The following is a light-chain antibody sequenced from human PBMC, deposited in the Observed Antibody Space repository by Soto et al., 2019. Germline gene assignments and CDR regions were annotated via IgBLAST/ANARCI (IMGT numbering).Light chain of an antibody. CDR1: QSLVHSDGNTY. Sequence: DIVVTQTPLSTPVTLGQPAAISWRSSQSLVHSDGNTYLSWLQQRPGQAPRLLLYKISNRVSGVPDRFRGSGAGTDFTLTISRVEVEDVGVYYCLQATQFPWTFGQGTKVDIK. V-gene: IGKV2-24*01. CDR2: KIS. CDR3: LQATQFPWT. J-gene: IGKJ1*01.